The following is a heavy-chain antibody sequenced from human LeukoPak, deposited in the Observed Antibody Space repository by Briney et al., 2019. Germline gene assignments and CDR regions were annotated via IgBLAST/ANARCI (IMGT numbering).Heavy chain of an antibody. D-gene: IGHD3-10*01. CDR3: ARDAEYYYGSGSYYAY. J-gene: IGHJ4*02. CDR1: GFTFSDYY. CDR2: ISSSGSTI. V-gene: IGHV3-11*01. Sequence: GGSLRLSCAASGFTFSDYYMSWIRQAPGKGLEWVSYISSSGSTIYYADSVRGRFTISRDNAKNSLYLQMNSLRAEDTAVYYCARDAEYYYGSGSYYAYWGQGTLATVSS.